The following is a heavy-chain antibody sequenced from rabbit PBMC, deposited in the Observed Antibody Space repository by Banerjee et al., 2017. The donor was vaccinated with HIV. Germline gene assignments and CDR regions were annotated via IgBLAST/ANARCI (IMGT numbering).Heavy chain of an antibody. D-gene: IGHD6-1*01. CDR2: IYTGSSGST. V-gene: IGHV1S45*01. CDR1: GFSFSSSYY. Sequence: QEQLEESGGDLVKPEGSLTLTCTASGFSFSSSYYMGWVRQAPGKGLEWIVCIYTGSSGSTYYASWAKGRFTISKTSSTVTLQMTSLTAADTATYFCARAYPGYGGYGYGSFNLWGQGTLITVS. J-gene: IGHJ4*01. CDR3: ARAYPGYGGYGYGSFNL.